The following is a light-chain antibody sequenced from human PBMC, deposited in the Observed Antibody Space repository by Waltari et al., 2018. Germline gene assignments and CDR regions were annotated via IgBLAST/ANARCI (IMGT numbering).Light chain of an antibody. Sequence: DIQMTQSPSSLSASVGDRVTITCRASQGISNCLAWYQQKPGKAPKLLLSAASTLESGVPSRFRGSGSGTDYTLTISSLQPEDFATYYCRQYYHTRQITFGPGTKVDFK. V-gene: IGKV1-NL1*01. CDR3: RQYYHTRQIT. CDR1: QGISNC. J-gene: IGKJ3*01. CDR2: AAS.